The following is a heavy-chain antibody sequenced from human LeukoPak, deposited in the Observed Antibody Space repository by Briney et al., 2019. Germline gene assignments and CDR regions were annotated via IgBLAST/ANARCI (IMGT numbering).Heavy chain of an antibody. Sequence: SETLSLTCTVSGDSISFYYWNWIRQPPGKGLEWIGNIYYSGSTSYNPSLKSRVTISVDTSKNQFSLKLSSVTAVDTALYYCARSGSYRGAFFDDWGQGTLVTVSS. CDR1: GDSISFYY. CDR3: ARSGSYRGAFFDD. V-gene: IGHV4-59*01. J-gene: IGHJ4*02. D-gene: IGHD1-26*01. CDR2: IYYSGST.